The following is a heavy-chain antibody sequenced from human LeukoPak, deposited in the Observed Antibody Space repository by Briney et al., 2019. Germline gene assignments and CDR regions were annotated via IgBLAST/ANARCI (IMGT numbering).Heavy chain of an antibody. CDR3: ARGSSATEDDSSDRFDY. J-gene: IGHJ4*02. Sequence: SETLSLTCTVSGVSISTYYWSWIRQPPGKGLEWIGYIYYSGNIYYSGNTNYNPSLKSRVTISVDKSKNQFSLKLSSVTAADTAVYYCARGSSATEDDSSDRFDYWGQGTLVTVSS. V-gene: IGHV4-59*12. D-gene: IGHD3-22*01. CDR2: IYYSGNIYYSGNT. CDR1: GVSISTYY.